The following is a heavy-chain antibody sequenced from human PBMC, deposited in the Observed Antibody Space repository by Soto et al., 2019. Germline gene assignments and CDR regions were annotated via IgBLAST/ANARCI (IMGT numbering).Heavy chain of an antibody. V-gene: IGHV1-69*02. CDR1: GGTFSSYT. D-gene: IGHD1-26*01. J-gene: IGHJ3*01. Sequence: QVQLVQSGAEVKKPGSSVKVSCKASGGTFSSYTISWVRQAPGQGLEWMGRIIPILGIANYAQKFHGRVTITADKSTSTAYMELSSLRSEDTAVYYCATCIVGATRRNAFDFWGQGTMVTVSS. CDR2: IIPILGIA. CDR3: ATCIVGATRRNAFDF.